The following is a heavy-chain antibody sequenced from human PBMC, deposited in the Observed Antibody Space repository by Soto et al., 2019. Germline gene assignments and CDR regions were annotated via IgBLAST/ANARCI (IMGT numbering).Heavy chain of an antibody. Sequence: QVQLVESGGGVVQPGRSLRLSCAASGFTFSSYAMHWVRQAPGKGLEWVAVISYDGSNKYYADSVKGRFTISRDNSKNTLYLQMNSLRAEDTAVYYCARAPTPYCSGGSCYSPFDIWGQGTMVTVSS. V-gene: IGHV3-30-3*01. CDR1: GFTFSSYA. D-gene: IGHD2-15*01. CDR2: ISYDGSNK. J-gene: IGHJ3*02. CDR3: ARAPTPYCSGGSCYSPFDI.